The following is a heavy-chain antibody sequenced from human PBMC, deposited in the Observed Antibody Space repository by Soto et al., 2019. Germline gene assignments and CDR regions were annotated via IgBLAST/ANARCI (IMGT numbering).Heavy chain of an antibody. D-gene: IGHD6-19*01. Sequence: QVQLVQSGAEVKKPGSSVKVSCKASGGTFSSYAISWVRQAPGQGLEWMGGIIPIFGTANYAQKFQGRVTITADESTSTAYMELSSLRSEDTAVYYCARGTESIAVAGQGHHWYFERWGRGTLVTVSS. CDR3: ARGTESIAVAGQGHHWYFER. CDR1: GGTFSSYA. J-gene: IGHJ2*01. CDR2: IIPIFGTA. V-gene: IGHV1-69*12.